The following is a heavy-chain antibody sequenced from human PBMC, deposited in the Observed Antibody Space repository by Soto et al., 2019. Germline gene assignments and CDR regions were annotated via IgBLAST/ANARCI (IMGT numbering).Heavy chain of an antibody. CDR2: IYYSGST. Sequence: SETLSLTCTVSGGSISSGDYYWSWIRQPPGKGLEWIGYIYYSGSTSYNPSLTRRVTISVDTSKNQFSLKLSSVTAADTAVYYCARHEYASSGHYTPNSWGQGTLVTVSS. J-gene: IGHJ5*02. CDR1: GGSISSGDYY. D-gene: IGHD3-22*01. CDR3: ARHEYASSGHYTPNS. V-gene: IGHV4-30-4*01.